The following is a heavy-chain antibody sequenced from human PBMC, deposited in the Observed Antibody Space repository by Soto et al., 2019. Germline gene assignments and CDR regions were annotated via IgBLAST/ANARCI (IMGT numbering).Heavy chain of an antibody. J-gene: IGHJ6*02. V-gene: IGHV1-69*13. D-gene: IGHD2-15*01. CDR2: IIPIFRTP. CDR3: ARERSVGYCITTACRKPFNYYAMDV. Sequence: SVKVSCKASGGTFTNYAFSWVRQAPGQGPEWMGGIIPIFRTPDYAQKFQSRVIITADESTRTVSMELNSLRSDDTAVYYCARERSVGYCITTACRKPFNYYAMDVWGQGTTGHRLL. CDR1: GGTFTNYA.